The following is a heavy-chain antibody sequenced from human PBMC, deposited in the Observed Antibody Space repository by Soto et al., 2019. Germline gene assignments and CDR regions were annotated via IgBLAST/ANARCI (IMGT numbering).Heavy chain of an antibody. CDR1: GFIFSGYW. J-gene: IGHJ5*02. CDR2: IKGDGSGI. V-gene: IGHV3-74*01. CDR3: ARAICSGGRCFLLDL. Sequence: EVQLLESGGGLVPPGGSLRLSCAASGFIFSGYWMHWVRQAPGKGLVWVSRIKGDGSGISYADSVKGRFTISRDNVKQTLYRQMDSLRAEDTAVYYCARAICSGGRCFLLDLWGQGTLVTVSS. D-gene: IGHD2-15*01.